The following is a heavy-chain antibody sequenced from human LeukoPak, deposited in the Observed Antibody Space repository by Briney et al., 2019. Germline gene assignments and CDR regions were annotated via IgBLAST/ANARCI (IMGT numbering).Heavy chain of an antibody. J-gene: IGHJ5*02. D-gene: IGHD3-22*01. CDR3: ARQSSGYYYGWFDP. V-gene: IGHV4-39*01. CDR1: GGSILGSTSY. Sequence: SETLSLTCTVSGGSILGSTSYWDWIRHPPGKGLEWIATIFYTGNTHYNPSLKSPVTMSVDTVKNPFSLTLNSVTAADTVVYYCARQSSGYYYGWFDPWGQGTLVTVSS. CDR2: IFYTGNT.